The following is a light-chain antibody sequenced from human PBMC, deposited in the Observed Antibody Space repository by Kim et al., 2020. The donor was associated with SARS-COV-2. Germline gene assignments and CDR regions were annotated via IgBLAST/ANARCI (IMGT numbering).Light chain of an antibody. Sequence: LVVTQSPGTLSLSPGDKATLSCWASQTVTNNYLAWYQQRPGQAPRLLISHTSTRATGIPARFSGSGSGTDFTLTISRLEPEDFAVYYCQQHGTAPGTFGQGTKVDIK. V-gene: IGKV3-20*01. CDR3: QQHGTAPGT. CDR1: QTVTNNY. CDR2: HTS. J-gene: IGKJ1*01.